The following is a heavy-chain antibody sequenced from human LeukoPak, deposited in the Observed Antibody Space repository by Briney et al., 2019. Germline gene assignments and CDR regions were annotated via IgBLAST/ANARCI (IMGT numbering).Heavy chain of an antibody. CDR2: ISSSGSTI. J-gene: IGHJ4*02. V-gene: IGHV3-11*04. CDR1: GFTFSDYY. Sequence: GGSLRLSCASSGFTFSDYYMSWIRQAPGKGLEWVSYISSSGSTIYYADSVKGRFTISRDNAKNSLYLQMNGLRAEDTAVYYCASGGWEQQLDYWGQGTLVTVSS. CDR3: ASGGWEQQLDY. D-gene: IGHD6-13*01.